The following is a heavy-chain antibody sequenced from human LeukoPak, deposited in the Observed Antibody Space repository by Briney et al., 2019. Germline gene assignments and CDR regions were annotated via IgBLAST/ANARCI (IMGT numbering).Heavy chain of an antibody. CDR1: GFTFSSYS. J-gene: IGHJ4*02. D-gene: IGHD3-22*01. Sequence: GGSLRLSCAASGFTFSSYSMTWVRQAPGKGLEWVSSISSSSSYIYYADSVKGRFTISRDNAKNSLYLQMNSLRAEDTAVYYCASQDSSGYYSFFDYWGQGTLVTVSS. CDR2: ISSSSSYI. CDR3: ASQDSSGYYSFFDY. V-gene: IGHV3-21*01.